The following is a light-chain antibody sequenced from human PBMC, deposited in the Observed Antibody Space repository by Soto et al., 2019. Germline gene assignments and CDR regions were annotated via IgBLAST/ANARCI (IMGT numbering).Light chain of an antibody. CDR2: GAS. V-gene: IGKV1-8*01. J-gene: IGKJ4*01. Sequence: AIRMTQSPSSLSASTGDRVTITCRASQRVNSWLAWYQQKPGKAPQLLIYGASTLQSGVPSRFSGSGSGTDFTLTISSLQPEDFATYYCQQLNSYPFTFGGGTKVDIK. CDR1: QRVNSW. CDR3: QQLNSYPFT.